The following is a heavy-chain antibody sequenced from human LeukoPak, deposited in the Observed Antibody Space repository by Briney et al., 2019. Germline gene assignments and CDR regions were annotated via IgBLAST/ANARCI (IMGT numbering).Heavy chain of an antibody. CDR1: GGTFSSYT. Sequence: ASVKVSCKASGGTFSSYTISWVRQAPGQGLEWXXXXXXXLGIANYAQKFQGRVTITADKSTSTAYMELSSLRSEDTAVYYCARGRHCSSTSCYNYYYYGMDVWGQGTTVTVSS. CDR2: XXXXLGIA. J-gene: IGHJ6*02. CDR3: ARGRHCSSTSCYNYYYYGMDV. V-gene: IGHV1-69*10. D-gene: IGHD2-2*02.